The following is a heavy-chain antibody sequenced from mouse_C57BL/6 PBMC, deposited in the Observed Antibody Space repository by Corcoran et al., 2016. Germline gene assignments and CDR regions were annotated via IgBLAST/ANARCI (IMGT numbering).Heavy chain of an antibody. D-gene: IGHD1-1*01. CDR2: INPNNGGT. J-gene: IGHJ2*01. V-gene: IGHV1-26*01. Sequence: EVQLQQSGPELVKPGASVKISCKASGYTFTDYYMNWVKQSHGKSLEWIGDINPNNGGTSYNQKFKGKATLTVDKSSSTAYMELRSLTSEDSAVYYCARLLYYWGQGTTLTVSS. CDR3: ARLLYY. CDR1: GYTFTDYY.